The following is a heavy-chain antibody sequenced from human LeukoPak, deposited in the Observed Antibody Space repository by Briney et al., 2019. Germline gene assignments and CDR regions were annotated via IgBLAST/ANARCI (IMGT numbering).Heavy chain of an antibody. CDR3: AREVGDGDLYFDY. D-gene: IGHD4-17*01. J-gene: IGHJ4*02. CDR2: INAGNGNT. CDR1: GYTFTSYG. Sequence: ASVKVFCKASGYTFTSYGMHWVCQAPGQRLEWMGWINAGNGNTKYSQKFQGRVTITRDTSASTAYMELSSLRSEDTAVYYCAREVGDGDLYFDYWGQGTLVTDSS. V-gene: IGHV1-3*01.